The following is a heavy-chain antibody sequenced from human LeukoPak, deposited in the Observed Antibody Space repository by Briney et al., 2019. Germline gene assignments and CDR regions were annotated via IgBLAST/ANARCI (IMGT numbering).Heavy chain of an antibody. D-gene: IGHD3-22*01. CDR2: IYYSGST. CDR1: GGSISSGGYS. V-gene: IGHV4-30-4*07. Sequence: SETLSLTCAVSGGSISSGGYSWSWIRQPPGKGLEWIGYIYYSGSTYYNPSLKSRVTISVDTSKNQFSLKLSSVTAADTAVYYCARERPNYYDSSGYSHFDSWGPGTLVTVTS. J-gene: IGHJ4*02. CDR3: ARERPNYYDSSGYSHFDS.